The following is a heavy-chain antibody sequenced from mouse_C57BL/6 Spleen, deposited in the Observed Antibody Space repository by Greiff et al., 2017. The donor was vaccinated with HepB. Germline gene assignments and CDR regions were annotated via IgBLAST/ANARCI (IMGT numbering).Heavy chain of an antibody. D-gene: IGHD1-1*01. Sequence: VQLQQSGPELVKPGASVKISCKASGYTFTDYYMNWVQQSHGKSLEWIGDINTNNGGTSYNQKLKGKATLTVDKTSSTAYMELRSLTTEDSAVYYCARGWVDLDYWGQGTTLTVSS. CDR3: ARGWVDLDY. J-gene: IGHJ2*01. CDR1: GYTFTDYY. V-gene: IGHV1-26*01. CDR2: INTNNGGT.